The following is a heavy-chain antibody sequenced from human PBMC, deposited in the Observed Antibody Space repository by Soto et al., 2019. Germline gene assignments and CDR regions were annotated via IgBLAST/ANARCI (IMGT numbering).Heavy chain of an antibody. V-gene: IGHV3-30-3*01. Sequence: GGSLRLSCAASGFTFSSYAMHWVRQAPGKGLEWVAVISYDGSNKYYADSVKGRFTISRDNSKNTLYLQMNSLRAEDTAVYYCARAGYSSGWYFDYWGQGTLVTVSS. CDR3: ARAGYSSGWYFDY. CDR2: ISYDGSNK. CDR1: GFTFSSYA. D-gene: IGHD6-19*01. J-gene: IGHJ4*02.